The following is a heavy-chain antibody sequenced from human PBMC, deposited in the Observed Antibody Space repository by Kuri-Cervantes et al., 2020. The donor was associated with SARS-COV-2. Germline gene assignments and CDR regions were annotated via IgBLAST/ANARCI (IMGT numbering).Heavy chain of an antibody. V-gene: IGHV3-7*03. Sequence: GESLKISCAGSGFIFSNDWMSWVRQAPGKGLEWVANIKQDGSEEFYVDSVKGRFTVSRDNAKNSLYLQMNSLKTEDTAVYYCTRDSFWSSYYDYWGQGTLVTVSS. J-gene: IGHJ4*02. CDR2: IKQDGSEE. CDR3: TRDSFWSSYYDY. CDR1: GFIFSNDW. D-gene: IGHD3-3*01.